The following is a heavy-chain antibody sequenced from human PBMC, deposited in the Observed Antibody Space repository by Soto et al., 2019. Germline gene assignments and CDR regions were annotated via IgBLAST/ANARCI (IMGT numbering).Heavy chain of an antibody. D-gene: IGHD3-16*01. J-gene: IGHJ4*02. CDR1: GFTFSSYW. CDR2: IKTDGTVT. CDR3: AKDLSWGQCDY. Sequence: EVQLGESGGGLVQPGGSLRLSCAASGFTFSSYWMHWVRQDAGKGLLWVSSIKTDGTVTQYADSVKGRFTVSRDNAKNTLYLQMNSLRAEDTAVYYCAKDLSWGQCDYWGQGALVTVSS. V-gene: IGHV3-74*03.